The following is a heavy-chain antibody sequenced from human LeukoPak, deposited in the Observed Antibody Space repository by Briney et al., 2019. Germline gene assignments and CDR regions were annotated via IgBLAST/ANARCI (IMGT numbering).Heavy chain of an antibody. J-gene: IGHJ4*02. V-gene: IGHV1-8*01. D-gene: IGHD2-2*02. CDR1: GYTFSSYD. CDR2: MNPNSGDT. Sequence: ASVKFSCKASGYTFSSYDINWVRQATGQGLEWMGWMNPNSGDTGYAQKFQGRVTMTRNTSIRTAYMELSSLRSEDTAVYYCARGKGSTSCYNYWGQGTLVTVSS. CDR3: ARGKGSTSCYNY.